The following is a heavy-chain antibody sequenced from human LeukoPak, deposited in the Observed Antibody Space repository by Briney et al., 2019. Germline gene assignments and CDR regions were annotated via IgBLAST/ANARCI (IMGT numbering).Heavy chain of an antibody. V-gene: IGHV3-66*02. D-gene: IGHD5-18*01. CDR3: AKDPRGYSYGPGAFDI. Sequence: PGGSLRLSCAASGLAVSSNYMTWVRQDPGKGLQWVSVIYTDGSRYYADSVKGRFTISRDNSKNTLYLQMNSLRAEDTAVYYCAKDPRGYSYGPGAFDIWGQGTMVTVSS. CDR2: IYTDGSR. J-gene: IGHJ3*02. CDR1: GLAVSSNY.